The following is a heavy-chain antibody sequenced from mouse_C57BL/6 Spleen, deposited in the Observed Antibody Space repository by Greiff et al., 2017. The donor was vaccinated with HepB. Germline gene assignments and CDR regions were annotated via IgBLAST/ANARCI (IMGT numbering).Heavy chain of an antibody. J-gene: IGHJ4*01. CDR1: GYSFTDYN. CDR3: ARESELRPRAMDY. Sequence: VHVKQSGPELVKPGASVKISCKASGYSFTDYNMNWVKQSNGKSLEWIGVINPNYGTTSYNQKFKGKATLTVDQSSSTAYMQLNSLTSEDSAVYYCARESELRPRAMDYWGQGTSVTVSS. D-gene: IGHD3-2*02. V-gene: IGHV1-39*01. CDR2: INPNYGTT.